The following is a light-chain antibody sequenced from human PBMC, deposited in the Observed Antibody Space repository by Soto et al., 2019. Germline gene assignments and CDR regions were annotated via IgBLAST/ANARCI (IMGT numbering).Light chain of an antibody. Sequence: QSALTQPASVSGSPGQSITISCTGTNSDVGGYNYVSWYQQYPGKAPKLMIYEVSNRPSGGSNRFSGSKSGNTASLTISGLQAEDEAAYYCSSYTSSVIPVVFGGGTQLTVL. CDR3: SSYTSSVIPVV. CDR2: EVS. CDR1: NSDVGGYNY. J-gene: IGLJ7*01. V-gene: IGLV2-14*01.